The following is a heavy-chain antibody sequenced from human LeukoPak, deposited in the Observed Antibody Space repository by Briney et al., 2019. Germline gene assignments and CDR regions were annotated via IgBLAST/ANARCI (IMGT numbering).Heavy chain of an antibody. V-gene: IGHV4-34*01. Sequence: RASETLSLTCAVYGGSFSGYYWSWIRQPPGKGLEWIGEINHSGSTNYNPSLKSRVTISVDTSKNQFSLQLNSVTPEDTAVYYCAREGYSGYGFGYWGQGTLVTVSS. CDR1: GGSFSGYY. CDR3: AREGYSGYGFGY. D-gene: IGHD5-12*01. CDR2: INHSGST. J-gene: IGHJ4*02.